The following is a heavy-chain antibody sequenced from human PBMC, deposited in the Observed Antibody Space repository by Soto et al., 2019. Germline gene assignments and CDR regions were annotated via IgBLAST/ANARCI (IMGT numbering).Heavy chain of an antibody. D-gene: IGHD1-26*01. CDR1: GFTFSTYW. CDR2: IKEDGSEK. V-gene: IGHV3-7*03. Sequence: GGSLRLSCVVSGFTFSTYWMSWVRQAPGKGLEWVANIKEDGSEKYYLDSVKGRFTIYRDNAKNSLYLQMHSLRAEDTAVYYCARDKVVGPTTLDYWGQGTLVTVSS. CDR3: ARDKVVGPTTLDY. J-gene: IGHJ4*02.